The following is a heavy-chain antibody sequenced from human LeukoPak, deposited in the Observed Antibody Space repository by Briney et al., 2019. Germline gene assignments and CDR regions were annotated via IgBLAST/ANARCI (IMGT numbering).Heavy chain of an antibody. CDR1: GFTLSTNA. J-gene: IGHJ4*02. CDR2: ISGSGAST. V-gene: IGHV3-23*01. D-gene: IGHD1-26*01. CDR3: AKDVGKWESLHFFDY. Sequence: GGSLRLSCLTSGFTLSTNAMSWVRQAPGKGLEWISGISGSGASTYYADSVKGRFTISRDDSRNTLYLQMNSLRGDDTAVYCCAKDVGKWESLHFFDYWGQGTLVTVSS.